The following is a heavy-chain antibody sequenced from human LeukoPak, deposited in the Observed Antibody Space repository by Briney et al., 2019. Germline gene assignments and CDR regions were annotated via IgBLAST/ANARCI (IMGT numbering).Heavy chain of an antibody. D-gene: IGHD6-13*01. V-gene: IGHV1-69*06. Sequence: SVKVSCTASGGTFSRYAISWVRQAPGQGLEWMGGIIPIFGTANYAQKFQGRVTITADKSTSTAYMELSSLRSEDTAVYYCARGRPTTSIAAAGVNWFDPWGQGTLVTVSS. J-gene: IGHJ5*02. CDR3: ARGRPTTSIAAAGVNWFDP. CDR1: GGTFSRYA. CDR2: IIPIFGTA.